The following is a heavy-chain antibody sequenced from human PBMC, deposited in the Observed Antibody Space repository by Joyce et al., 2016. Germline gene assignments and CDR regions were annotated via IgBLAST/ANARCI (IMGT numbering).Heavy chain of an antibody. J-gene: IGHJ6*02. CDR1: GGSFSNNA. V-gene: IGHV1-69*01. D-gene: IGHD1-26*01. CDR3: ARDKRRGSHLLYFYYAMDV. Sequence: QVQLVQSGAEVKKPGSSVKVSCKASGGSFSNNAISWVREAPGQGLEWMEGIIPIFGKANYAQKFQGRVTITADESTSTAYMQLSSLRSDDTAVYYCARDKRRGSHLLYFYYAMDVWGQGTTVTVSS. CDR2: IIPIFGKA.